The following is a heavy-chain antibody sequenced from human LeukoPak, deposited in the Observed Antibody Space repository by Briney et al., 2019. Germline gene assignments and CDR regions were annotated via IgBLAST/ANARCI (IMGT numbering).Heavy chain of an antibody. V-gene: IGHV3-23*01. CDR1: GFTFSAYT. CDR2: IGNNGGGI. D-gene: IGHD7-27*01. J-gene: IGHJ4*02. CDR3: AIDPNWGTHS. Sequence: GGSLRLSCAASGFTFSAYTMYWVRHPPGKRLEWVSIIGNNGGGIHYADSVKGRFTISRDNFKNALYLQMNSLRVEDTAVYYCAIDPNWGTHSWGQGVLVTVSS.